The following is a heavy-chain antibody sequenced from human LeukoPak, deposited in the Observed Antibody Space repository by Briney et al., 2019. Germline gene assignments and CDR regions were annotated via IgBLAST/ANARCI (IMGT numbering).Heavy chain of an antibody. J-gene: IGHJ4*02. Sequence: SETLSLTCTVSGGSISSSSYYWGWIRQPPGKGLEWIGSIYYSGSTYYNPSLKSRVTISVDTSKNQFSLKLSSVTAADAAVYYCARGLEQWLVRGYFDYWGQGTLVTVSS. V-gene: IGHV4-39*07. CDR3: ARGLEQWLVRGYFDY. D-gene: IGHD6-19*01. CDR2: IYYSGST. CDR1: GGSISSSSYY.